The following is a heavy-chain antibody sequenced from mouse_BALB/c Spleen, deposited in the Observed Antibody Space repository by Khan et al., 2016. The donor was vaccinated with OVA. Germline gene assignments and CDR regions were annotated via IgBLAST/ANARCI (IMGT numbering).Heavy chain of an antibody. J-gene: IGHJ4*01. CDR2: IWSDGGT. V-gene: IGHV2-6*02. Sequence: QVQLKESGPGLVAPSQSLSITCTVSGFSLTSYGIHWVRQPPGKGLEWLVVIWSDGGTNYNSVLKSRLSIRKDNSTSQVFLKMNSLQTDDTAIYYGARCFDGYSSLYAMDYWGQGTSVTVSS. D-gene: IGHD2-3*01. CDR3: ARCFDGYSSLYAMDY. CDR1: GFSLTSYG.